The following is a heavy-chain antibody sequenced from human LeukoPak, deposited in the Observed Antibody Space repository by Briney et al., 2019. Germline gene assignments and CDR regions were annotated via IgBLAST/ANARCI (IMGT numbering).Heavy chain of an antibody. D-gene: IGHD6-13*01. V-gene: IGHV4-59*01. CDR1: GGSISSYY. CDR2: IYYSGST. Sequence: SETLSLTCTVSGGSISSYYWSWIRQPPGKGLEWIGYIYYSGSTNYNPSLKSRVTISVDTSKNQFSLKLSSVTAADTAVYYCARDAPIAAGTYYYGMDVWGKGTTVTVSS. CDR3: ARDAPIAAGTYYYGMDV. J-gene: IGHJ6*04.